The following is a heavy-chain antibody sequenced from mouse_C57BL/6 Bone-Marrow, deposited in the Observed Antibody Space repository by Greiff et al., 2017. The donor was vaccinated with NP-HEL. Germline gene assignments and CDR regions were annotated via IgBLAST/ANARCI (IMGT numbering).Heavy chain of an antibody. CDR3: AREVYGSSFFEWFAY. V-gene: IGHV1-55*01. CDR1: GYTFTSYW. CDR2: IYPGSGST. D-gene: IGHD1-1*01. Sequence: QVQLQQPGAELVKPGASVKMSCKASGYTFTSYWITWVKQRPGQGLEWIGDIYPGSGSTDYNEKFKSKATLTVDTSSSTAYMQLSSLTSEDSAVYYCAREVYGSSFFEWFAYWGQGTLVTVSA. J-gene: IGHJ3*01.